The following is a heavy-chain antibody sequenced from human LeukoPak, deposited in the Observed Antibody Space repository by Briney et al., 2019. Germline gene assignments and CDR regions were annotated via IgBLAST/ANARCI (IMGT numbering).Heavy chain of an antibody. J-gene: IGHJ6*03. V-gene: IGHV4-34*01. D-gene: IGHD3-10*01. CDR3: AREKRGDRRSGNFLYYYYYMDV. Sequence: SETLSLTCAVYGGSVSGYYWSWIRQPPGKGLEWSGEINHSGSTNYNPSLKSRVTISVDTSKNQFSLKLTSVTAADTAMYYCAREKRGDRRSGNFLYYYYYMDVWGKGAAVTISS. CDR2: INHSGST. CDR1: GGSVSGYY.